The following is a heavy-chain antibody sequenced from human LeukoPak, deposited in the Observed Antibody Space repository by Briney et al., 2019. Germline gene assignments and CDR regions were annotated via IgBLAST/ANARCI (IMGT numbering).Heavy chain of an antibody. J-gene: IGHJ4*02. CDR3: AGSIAVAGTIDY. V-gene: IGHV3-23*01. Sequence: GGSLRLSCAASGFTFSNYAMTWVRQAPGKGLEWVSVISGGGDSIYYADSVRGRFTISRDNSKNTLYLQMNSLRAEDTAVYYCAGSIAVAGTIDYWGQGTLVTVSS. CDR2: ISGGGDSI. CDR1: GFTFSNYA. D-gene: IGHD6-19*01.